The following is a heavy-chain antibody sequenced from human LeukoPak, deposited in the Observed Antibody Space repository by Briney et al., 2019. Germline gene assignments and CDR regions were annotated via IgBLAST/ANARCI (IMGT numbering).Heavy chain of an antibody. Sequence: ASVKVSCKASGYTFTSYYMHWVRQAPGQWLEWMGIINPSGGSTSYAQKFQGRVTMTRDTSTSTVYMELSSLRSEDTAVYYCARDRGLGYCSSTSCRGNYFDYWGQGTLVTVSS. V-gene: IGHV1-46*01. CDR3: ARDRGLGYCSSTSCRGNYFDY. CDR1: GYTFTSYY. J-gene: IGHJ4*02. D-gene: IGHD2-2*01. CDR2: INPSGGST.